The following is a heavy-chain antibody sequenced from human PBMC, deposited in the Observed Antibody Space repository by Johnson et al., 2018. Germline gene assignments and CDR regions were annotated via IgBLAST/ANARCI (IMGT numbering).Heavy chain of an antibody. Sequence: VQLQQSGGGVVQPGGSLRLSCAASGFSFGGYGMSWVRQAPGKGLEWVSGISGSGATTYYADSVRGRFTISRDNSHDTLYLHRNSLRAEDTALYYCAKGVSCGVGTCYLDYWGQVTLVTVSS. CDR3: AKGVSCGVGTCYLDY. CDR1: GFSFGGYG. D-gene: IGHD2-15*01. CDR2: ISGSGATT. J-gene: IGHJ4*02. V-gene: IGHV3-23*01.